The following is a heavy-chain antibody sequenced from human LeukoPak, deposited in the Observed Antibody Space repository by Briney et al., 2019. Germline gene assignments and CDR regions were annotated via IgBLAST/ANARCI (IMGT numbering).Heavy chain of an antibody. V-gene: IGHV4-59*01. J-gene: IGHJ6*02. Sequence: SETLSLTCTVSGGSISSYYWSWIRQPPGKGLEWIGYIYYSGSTNYNPSLKSRVTISVDTSKNQFSLKLSSVTAADTAVYYCAREGYYYGMDIWGQGTTVTVSS. CDR3: AREGYYYGMDI. CDR1: GGSISSYY. CDR2: IYYSGST.